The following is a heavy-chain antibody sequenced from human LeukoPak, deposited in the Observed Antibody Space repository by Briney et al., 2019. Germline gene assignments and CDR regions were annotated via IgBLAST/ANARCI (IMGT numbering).Heavy chain of an antibody. CDR2: TSGSGGTK. J-gene: IGHJ3*01. CDR3: AKFPSYDSSGHDGFDV. CDR1: GFIFKNHA. V-gene: IGHV3-23*01. Sequence: PGGSLRLSCAATGFIFKNHAMSLVRQAPGKGLEWVSATSGSGGTKFYADSVKGRFTISRDNSKDTLYLQMNSLRAEDTAIYYCAKFPSYDSSGHDGFDVWGQGTRVTVSS. D-gene: IGHD3-22*01.